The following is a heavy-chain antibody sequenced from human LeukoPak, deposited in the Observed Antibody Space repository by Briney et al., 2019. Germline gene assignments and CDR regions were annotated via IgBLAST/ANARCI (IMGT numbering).Heavy chain of an antibody. V-gene: IGHV4-59*01. D-gene: IGHD4-17*01. CDR1: GGSISSYY. Sequence: PSETLSLTCTVSGGSISSYYWSWIRQPPGKGLEWIGYIYYSGSTNYNPSLKNRVTISVDTSKNQFSLKLSSVTAADTAVYYCARDIGYGDPQGLDYWGQGTLVTVSS. CDR3: ARDIGYGDPQGLDY. CDR2: IYYSGST. J-gene: IGHJ4*02.